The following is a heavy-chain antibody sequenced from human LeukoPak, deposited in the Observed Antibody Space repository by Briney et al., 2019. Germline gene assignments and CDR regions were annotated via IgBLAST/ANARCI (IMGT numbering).Heavy chain of an antibody. CDR2: IWYDGSNK. CDR1: GFTFSSYS. Sequence: GGSLRLSCAASGFTFSSYSMHWVRQAPGKGLEWVVVIWYDGSNKNYADSVKGRFTISRDNSKNTLYLQMNSLRAEDTAVYYCAVDYGDSGVDYWGQGTLVTVSS. D-gene: IGHD4-17*01. V-gene: IGHV3-33*08. CDR3: AVDYGDSGVDY. J-gene: IGHJ4*02.